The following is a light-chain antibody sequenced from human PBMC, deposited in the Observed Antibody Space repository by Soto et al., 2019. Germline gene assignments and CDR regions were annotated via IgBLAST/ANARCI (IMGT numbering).Light chain of an antibody. Sequence: EILLTQSPDTLSLSPGERATLSCRAAQSVGTRLAWYQHKTGQAPRLLISGASSRATGIPDRFTGSGSETSFTLTISRLEPEDFALYYCQHYQSGYPITFGQGTRLEIK. J-gene: IGKJ5*01. CDR2: GAS. V-gene: IGKV3-20*01. CDR1: QSVGTR. CDR3: QHYQSGYPIT.